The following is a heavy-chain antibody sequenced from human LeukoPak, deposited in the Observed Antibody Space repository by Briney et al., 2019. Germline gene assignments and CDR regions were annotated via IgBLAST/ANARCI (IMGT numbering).Heavy chain of an antibody. D-gene: IGHD4-17*01. Sequence: GALVKVSRKASGYTFTSYDINWVRQATGQGLEWMGWMNPNSGNTGYAQKFQGRVTMTRNTSISTAYMELSSLRSDDTAVYYCARVPLTVLGWFDPWGQGTLVTVSS. CDR3: ARVPLTVLGWFDP. J-gene: IGHJ5*02. CDR2: MNPNSGNT. V-gene: IGHV1-8*01. CDR1: GYTFTSYD.